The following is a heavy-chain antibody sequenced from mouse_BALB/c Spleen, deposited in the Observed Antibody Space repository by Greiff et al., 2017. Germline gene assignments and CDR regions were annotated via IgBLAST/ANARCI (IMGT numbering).Heavy chain of an antibody. V-gene: IGHV14-1*02. CDR2: IDPENGNT. CDR1: GFNIKDYY. J-gene: IGHJ2*01. D-gene: IGHD2-14*01. CDR3: ARRGDYRYDEGY. Sequence: EVKLVESGAELVRPGALVKLSCKASGFNIKDYYMHWVKQRPEQGLEWIGWIDPENGNTIYDPKFQGKASITADTSSNTAYLQLSSLTSEDTAVYYCARRGDYRYDEGYWGQGTTLTVSS.